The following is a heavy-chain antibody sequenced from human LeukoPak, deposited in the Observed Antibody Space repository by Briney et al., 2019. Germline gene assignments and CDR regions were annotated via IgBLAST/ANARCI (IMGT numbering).Heavy chain of an antibody. D-gene: IGHD2-15*01. CDR1: GYSFTTYW. V-gene: IGHV5-51*01. J-gene: IGHJ4*02. CDR2: IYPGDSDT. CDR3: ARARYCSGGSCYAEY. Sequence: GESLKISCKGSGYSFTTYWIGWVRQMPGKGLEWMGIIYPGDSDTRYSPSFQGQVTISVDKSISTAYPQWSGLKASDTAMYYCARARYCSGGSCYAEYWGQGTLVTVSS.